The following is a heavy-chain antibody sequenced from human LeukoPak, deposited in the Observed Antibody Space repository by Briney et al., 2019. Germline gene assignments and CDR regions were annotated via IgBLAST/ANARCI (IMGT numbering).Heavy chain of an antibody. CDR2: ISYDGGNK. V-gene: IGHV3-30-3*01. D-gene: IGHD6-19*01. Sequence: GGSLRLSCAASGFTFSSYAMHWVRQAPGKGLEWVAVISYDGGNKYYADSVKGRFTISRDNSKNTLYLQMNSLRAEDTAVYYCAREGPVAGTHNNAFDIWGQGTMVTVSS. CDR3: AREGPVAGTHNNAFDI. CDR1: GFTFSSYA. J-gene: IGHJ3*02.